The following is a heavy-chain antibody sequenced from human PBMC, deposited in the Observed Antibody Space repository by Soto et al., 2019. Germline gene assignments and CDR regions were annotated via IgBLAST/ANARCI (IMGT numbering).Heavy chain of an antibody. CDR3: ARDPPVTATNWFEP. CDR1: GFTFSSYS. J-gene: IGHJ5*02. Sequence: GGSLRLSCAASGFTFSSYSMNWVRQAPGKGLEWVSSISSSSSYIYYADSVKGRFTISRDNAKNSLYLQMNSLRAEDTAVYYCARDPPVTATNWFEPWGQGTLVTVSS. D-gene: IGHD5-18*01. CDR2: ISSSSSYI. V-gene: IGHV3-21*01.